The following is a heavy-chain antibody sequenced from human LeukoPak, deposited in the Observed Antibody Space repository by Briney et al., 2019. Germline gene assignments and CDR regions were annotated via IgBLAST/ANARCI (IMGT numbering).Heavy chain of an antibody. J-gene: IGHJ6*03. D-gene: IGHD2-2*01. V-gene: IGHV3-7*01. CDR2: IKQDGSEK. CDR3: ARDSGDIVVVPAETIEYYYYYYMDV. Sequence: GGSLRLSCAASGFTFSSYWMSWVRQAPGKGLEWVANIKQDGSEKYYVDSVRGRFTISRDNAKNSLYLQMNSLRAEDTAVYYCARDSGDIVVVPAETIEYYYYYYMDVWGKGTTVTISS. CDR1: GFTFSSYW.